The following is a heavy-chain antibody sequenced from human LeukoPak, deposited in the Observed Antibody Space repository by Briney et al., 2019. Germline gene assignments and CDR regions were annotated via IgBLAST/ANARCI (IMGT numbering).Heavy chain of an antibody. V-gene: IGHV1-46*01. CDR2: INPSGGST. Sequence: GASVKVSCKASGYTFTSYYMHWVRQAPGQGLEWMGIINPSGGSTSYAQKLQGRVTMTTDTSTSTAYMELRSLRSDDTAVYYCARDREKYYDFWSGPRIDYWGQGTLVTVSS. J-gene: IGHJ4*02. CDR1: GYTFTSYY. D-gene: IGHD3-3*01. CDR3: ARDREKYYDFWSGPRIDY.